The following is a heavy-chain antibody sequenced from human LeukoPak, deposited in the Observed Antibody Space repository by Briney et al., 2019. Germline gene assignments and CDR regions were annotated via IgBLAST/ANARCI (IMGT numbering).Heavy chain of an antibody. D-gene: IGHD6-13*01. J-gene: IGHJ2*01. V-gene: IGHV4-39*07. CDR1: GGSISSSGYY. Sequence: SETLSLTCTVSGGSISSSGYYWGWIRQPPGKGLEWIVSMYYSGSTYYNPSLKSRVTISVDTSKNHFSLKLSSVTAADTAVYYCARVYYSNSYDYWYFDLWGRGTLVTVSS. CDR2: MYYSGST. CDR3: ARVYYSNSYDYWYFDL.